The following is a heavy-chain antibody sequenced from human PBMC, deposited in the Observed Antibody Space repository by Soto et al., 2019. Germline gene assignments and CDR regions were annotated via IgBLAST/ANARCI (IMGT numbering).Heavy chain of an antibody. D-gene: IGHD4-17*01. CDR3: VRLRDAFDI. V-gene: IGHV3-30-3*01. CDR1: GFTFSSYA. J-gene: IGHJ3*02. Sequence: GGSLRLSCAASGFTFSSYAMHWVRQAPGKGLEWVAVISYDGSNKYYADSVKGRFTISRGNSKNTLYLQMNSLRAEDTAVYYCVRLRDAFDIWGQGTMVTVSS. CDR2: ISYDGSNK.